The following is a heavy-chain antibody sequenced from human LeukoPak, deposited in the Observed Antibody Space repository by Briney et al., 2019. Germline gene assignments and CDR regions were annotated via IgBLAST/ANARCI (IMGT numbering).Heavy chain of an antibody. J-gene: IGHJ2*01. Sequence: GGSLRLSCAASGFTVSSNYMSWVRQAPGKGLEWVSVIYSGGSTYYADSVKGRITISRDNSKNTLYLQMNSLRAEDTAVYYCARGSDYGDYGYFDLWGRGTLVTVSS. D-gene: IGHD4-17*01. V-gene: IGHV3-53*01. CDR3: ARGSDYGDYGYFDL. CDR2: IYSGGST. CDR1: GFTVSSNY.